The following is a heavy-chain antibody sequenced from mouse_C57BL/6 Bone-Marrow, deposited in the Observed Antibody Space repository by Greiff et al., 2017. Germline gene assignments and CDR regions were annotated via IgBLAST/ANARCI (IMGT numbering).Heavy chain of an antibody. CDR2: IYPRSGNT. J-gene: IGHJ1*03. V-gene: IGHV1-81*01. Sequence: VQLQQSGAELARPGASVKLSCKASGYTFTSYGISWVKQRTGQGLEWIGEIYPRSGNTYYNEKFKGKATLTAAKSSSTAYMGLRSLTSEASAVYFCARSYLYFDVWGTGTTVTVSS. CDR1: GYTFTSYG. CDR3: ARSYLYFDV.